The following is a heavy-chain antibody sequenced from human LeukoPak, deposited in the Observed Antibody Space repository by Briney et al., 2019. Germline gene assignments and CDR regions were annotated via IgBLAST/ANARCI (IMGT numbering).Heavy chain of an antibody. Sequence: GGSLRLSCAASGFTFSSYAMSWVRQAPGEGLEWVSAISGSGGSTYYADSVKGRFTISRDNSKNTLYLQMNSLRAEDTAVYYCATSGNFGFQHWGQGTLVTVSS. D-gene: IGHD1-26*01. J-gene: IGHJ1*01. CDR3: ATSGNFGFQH. V-gene: IGHV3-23*01. CDR2: ISGSGGST. CDR1: GFTFSSYA.